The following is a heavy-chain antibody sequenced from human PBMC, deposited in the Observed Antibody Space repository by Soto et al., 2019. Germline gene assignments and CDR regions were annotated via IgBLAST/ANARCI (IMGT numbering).Heavy chain of an antibody. CDR3: ASDDGLCGMAV. CDR2: ISAYNGNT. Sequence: QVQLVQSRAEVKKPGASVKVSCKASGYTFTSYGISWVRQAPGQGLEWMGGISAYNGNTNYAQKLQVRVTMTTDTSTSTGYMELRSLRSDDRGVDYCASDDGLCGMAVWGQGTTVTVSS. CDR1: GYTFTSYG. J-gene: IGHJ6*02. V-gene: IGHV1-18*01. D-gene: IGHD3-10*01.